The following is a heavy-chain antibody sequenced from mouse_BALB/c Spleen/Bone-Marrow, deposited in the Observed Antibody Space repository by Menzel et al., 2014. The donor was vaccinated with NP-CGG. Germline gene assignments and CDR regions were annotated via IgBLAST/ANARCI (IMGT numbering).Heavy chain of an antibody. CDR2: ILPGSGST. V-gene: IGHV1-9*01. D-gene: IGHD2-10*01. CDR3: ARAYYVNYDAMDY. CDR1: GYTFSSYW. Sequence: QVQLQQSGAELMKPGASMKISCKATGYTFSSYWIEWVKQRPGHGLKWIGEILPGSGSTNYNERFKGKATFTADTSSNTAYMQLSSLTSEDSAVYYCARAYYVNYDAMDYWGQRTSVTVFS. J-gene: IGHJ4*01.